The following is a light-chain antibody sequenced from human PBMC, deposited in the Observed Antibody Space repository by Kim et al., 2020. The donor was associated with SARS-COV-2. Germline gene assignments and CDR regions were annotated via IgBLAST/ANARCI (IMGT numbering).Light chain of an antibody. CDR3: QSYDSSLSGSRV. CDR2: GNS. CDR1: SSNLGAGYD. V-gene: IGLV1-40*01. Sequence: VAISCAGSSSNLGAGYDVHWYQQLPGTAPKLLIYGNSNRPSGVPDRFSGSKSGTSASLAITGLQAEDEADYYCQSYDSSLSGSRVFGGGTQLTVL. J-gene: IGLJ2*01.